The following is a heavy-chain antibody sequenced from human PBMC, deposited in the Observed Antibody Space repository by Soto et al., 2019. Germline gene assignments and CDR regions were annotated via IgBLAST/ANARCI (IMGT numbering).Heavy chain of an antibody. V-gene: IGHV4-31*03. D-gene: IGHD6-13*01. J-gene: IGHJ4*02. CDR2: IYYSGST. CDR1: GGSISSGGYY. Sequence: QVQLQESGPGLVKPSQTLSLTCTVSGGSISSGGYYWSWIRQHPGKGLEWIGYIYYSGSTYYNPSLRIRVTTSVETSKNQFSRKLSSVTAADTAVYYCATSFGVAAAGPFDYWGQGTLVTVSS. CDR3: ATSFGVAAAGPFDY.